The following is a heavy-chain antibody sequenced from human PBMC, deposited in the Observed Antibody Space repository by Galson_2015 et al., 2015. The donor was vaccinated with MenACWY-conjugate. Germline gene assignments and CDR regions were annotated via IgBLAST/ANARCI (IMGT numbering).Heavy chain of an antibody. CDR3: AKDLVKNYEMLTGYYND. CDR1: GFTFTSYA. J-gene: IGHJ4*02. D-gene: IGHD3-9*01. CDR2: ISDSGRFT. Sequence: SLRLSCAASGFTFTSYAMTWVRQAPGKGLEWVSTISDSGRFTYYADFVKGRFTISRDNSKNALFLQMNNVRADDTASYYCAKDLVKNYEMLTGYYNDWGQGILVIVSS. V-gene: IGHV3-23*01.